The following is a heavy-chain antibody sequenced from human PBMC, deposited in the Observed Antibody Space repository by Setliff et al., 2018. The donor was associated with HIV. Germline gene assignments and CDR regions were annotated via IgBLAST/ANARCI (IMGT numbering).Heavy chain of an antibody. CDR1: GGSISSGDYY. D-gene: IGHD3-10*01. Sequence: PSETLSLTCTVSGGSISSGDYYWSWIRQPPGKGLEWIGYIYYSGSTYYNPSLKSRVTISVDTSKNQFSLKLSSVTAADTAVYYCARGYGSGSYLNWFDPWGQGTLVTVSS. V-gene: IGHV4-30-4*08. CDR3: ARGYGSGSYLNWFDP. CDR2: IYYSGST. J-gene: IGHJ5*02.